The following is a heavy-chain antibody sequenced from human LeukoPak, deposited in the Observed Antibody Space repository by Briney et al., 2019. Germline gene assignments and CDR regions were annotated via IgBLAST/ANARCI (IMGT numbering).Heavy chain of an antibody. Sequence: PSETLSLTYTVSGGSISSYYWSWIRQPPRQGLEWIGYIYYSGSTNYNPSLKSRVTISVDTSKNQFSLKLSSVTAADTAVYYCARGIGYCSSTSCPYWFDPWGQGTLVTVSS. V-gene: IGHV4-59*01. J-gene: IGHJ5*02. D-gene: IGHD2-2*01. CDR2: IYYSGST. CDR1: GGSISSYY. CDR3: ARGIGYCSSTSCPYWFDP.